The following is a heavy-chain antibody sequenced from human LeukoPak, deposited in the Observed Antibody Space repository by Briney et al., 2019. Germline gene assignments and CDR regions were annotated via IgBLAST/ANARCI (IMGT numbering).Heavy chain of an antibody. CDR3: AREGTSDNYLGIDY. V-gene: IGHV4-59*13. D-gene: IGHD2/OR15-2a*01. CDR1: GGSISNYY. Sequence: SETLSLTCVVSGGSISNYYWSWIRQPPGKRLEWIGYIHYSGNTYYNAYLKSRVTISVDKTKKKLSLKLTSVTAADTAMYYCAREGTSDNYLGIDYWGQGTLLTVSS. CDR2: IHYSGNT. J-gene: IGHJ4*02.